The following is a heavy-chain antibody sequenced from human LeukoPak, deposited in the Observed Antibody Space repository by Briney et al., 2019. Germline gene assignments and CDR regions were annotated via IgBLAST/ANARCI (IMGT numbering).Heavy chain of an antibody. J-gene: IGHJ3*02. CDR1: GYSFTSYW. CDR2: IYPTDSDT. Sequence: GESLKISCQGSGYSFTSYWIGWVRQMPGKGLEWMGIIYPTDSDTKYSPSFQGQVTISVDKSIRTAYLQWSSLKASDTAMYYCARRIVVVPAAMPWDAFDIWGQGTMVTVSS. CDR3: ARRIVVVPAAMPWDAFDI. D-gene: IGHD2-2*01. V-gene: IGHV5-51*01.